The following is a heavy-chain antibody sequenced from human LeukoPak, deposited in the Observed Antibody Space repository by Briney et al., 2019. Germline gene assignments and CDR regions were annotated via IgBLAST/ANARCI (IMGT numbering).Heavy chain of an antibody. CDR2: ISYDGSNK. Sequence: PGGSLRLSCAASGFTFSSYAMHWVRQAPGKGLEWVAVISYDGSNKYYADSVKGRFTISRDNSKNTLYLQMNSLRAEDTAVYYCARAPGYPYSIGYWGQGTLVTVSS. CDR3: ARAPGYPYSIGY. CDR1: GFTFSSYA. V-gene: IGHV3-30-3*01. J-gene: IGHJ4*02. D-gene: IGHD2-15*01.